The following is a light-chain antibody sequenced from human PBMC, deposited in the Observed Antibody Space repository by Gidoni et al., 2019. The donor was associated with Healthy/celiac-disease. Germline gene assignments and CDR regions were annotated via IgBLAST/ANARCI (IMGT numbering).Light chain of an antibody. Sequence: FMLTQPHSVSESPGKTVTISCTRSSGSIAANYVQWYQQRLGSSPSTVIYEDNQRHSGVPDRFSGSINSSSNSASLTISGLKTEDEADYYCQSYDSTTSWVFGGGTKLTVL. J-gene: IGLJ3*02. CDR2: EDN. V-gene: IGLV6-57*01. CDR1: SGSIAANY. CDR3: QSYDSTTSWV.